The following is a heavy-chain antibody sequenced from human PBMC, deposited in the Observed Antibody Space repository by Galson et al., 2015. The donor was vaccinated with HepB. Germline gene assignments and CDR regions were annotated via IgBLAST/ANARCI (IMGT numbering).Heavy chain of an antibody. J-gene: IGHJ4*02. D-gene: IGHD2-2*01. V-gene: IGHV3-21*01. Sequence: SLRLSCAASGFTFSSYSMNWVRQAPGKGLEWVSSISSSSSYIYYADSVKGRFTISRDNAKNSLYLQMNSLRAEDTAVYYCARDYVKGYCSSTSCYRTTKWARFDYWGQGTLVTVSS. CDR1: GFTFSSYS. CDR2: ISSSSSYI. CDR3: ARDYVKGYCSSTSCYRTTKWARFDY.